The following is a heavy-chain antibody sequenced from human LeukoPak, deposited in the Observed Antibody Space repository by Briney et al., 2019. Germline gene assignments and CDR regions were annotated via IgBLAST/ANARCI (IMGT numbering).Heavy chain of an antibody. CDR3: ARGSVDTAMVD. J-gene: IGHJ4*02. D-gene: IGHD5-18*01. V-gene: IGHV4-39*07. CDR1: GGSISSYY. CDR2: IYHSGST. Sequence: SETLSLTCTVSGGSISSYYWGWIRQPPGKGLEWIGSIYHSGSTYYNPSLKSRVTISVDTSKNQFSLKLSSVTAADTAVYYCARGSVDTAMVDWGQGTLVTVSS.